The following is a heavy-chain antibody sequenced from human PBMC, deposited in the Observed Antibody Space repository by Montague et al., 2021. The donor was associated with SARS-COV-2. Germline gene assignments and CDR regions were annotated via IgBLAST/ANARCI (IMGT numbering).Heavy chain of an antibody. CDR3: ARVAESDVFRVYYYGLDD. CDR2: IHYSGST. Sequence: SETLSLTCSVSGGSLSSFYWSWIRQPPGKGLEYIGYIHYSGSTNFSPSLNSRVSISLDTSKNQFSLNLRSVTTADTAVYYCARVAESDVFRVYYYGLDDWGQGTMVTVSS. J-gene: IGHJ6*02. CDR1: GGSLSSFY. D-gene: IGHD3-10*02. V-gene: IGHV4-59*01.